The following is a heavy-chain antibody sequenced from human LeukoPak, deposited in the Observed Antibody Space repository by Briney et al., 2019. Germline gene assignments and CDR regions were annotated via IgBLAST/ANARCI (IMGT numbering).Heavy chain of an antibody. J-gene: IGHJ6*03. CDR1: GFTLSTYA. V-gene: IGHV3-30*15. CDR2: ISFDGSNK. CDR3: ARGADAWTGNTEARLIDYMDV. Sequence: GSLRLSCEASGFTLSTYAMHWVRQGPGKGLEWVAVISFDGSNKNRAESVKGRFTVSSDNSTNTPHLQMSSLLTADTAVYYCARGADAWTGNTEARLIDYMDVWGKGTTVTVSS. D-gene: IGHD6-6*01.